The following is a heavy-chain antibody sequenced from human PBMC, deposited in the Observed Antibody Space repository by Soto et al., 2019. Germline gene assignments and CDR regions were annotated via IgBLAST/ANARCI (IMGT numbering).Heavy chain of an antibody. CDR1: GYTFTGYY. Sequence: QVQLVQSGAEVKKPGASVKVSCKASGYTFTGYYMHWVRQAPGQGLEWMGWINPNSGGTNYAQKFQGRVTMARDTSISTAYMELTRLRSDDTAVYYGASGSGWYRDYGHVDVWGQGTTVTVSS. J-gene: IGHJ6*02. CDR2: INPNSGGT. D-gene: IGHD6-19*01. CDR3: ASGSGWYRDYGHVDV. V-gene: IGHV1-2*02.